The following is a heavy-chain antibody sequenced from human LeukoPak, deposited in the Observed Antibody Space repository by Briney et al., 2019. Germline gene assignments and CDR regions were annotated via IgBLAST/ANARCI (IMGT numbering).Heavy chain of an antibody. CDR3: AELGITMIGGV. Sequence: PGGSLRLSCAASGFTFNNYAMSWVRQAPGKGLEWVSAISGNGRGDIYYADSVKGRFTISRDNAKNSLYPQMNSLRAEDTAVYYCAELGITMIGGVWGKGTTVTISS. CDR2: ISGNGRGDI. D-gene: IGHD3-10*02. V-gene: IGHV3-21*01. J-gene: IGHJ6*04. CDR1: GFTFNNYA.